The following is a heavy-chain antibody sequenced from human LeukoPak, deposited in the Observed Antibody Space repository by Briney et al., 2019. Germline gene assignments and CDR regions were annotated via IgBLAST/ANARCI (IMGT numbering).Heavy chain of an antibody. CDR1: GFTFSNYG. CDR3: ARDISWRFDP. J-gene: IGHJ5*02. CDR2: IWSDGSNK. D-gene: IGHD3-3*01. V-gene: IGHV3-33*01. Sequence: GGSLRLSCAASGFTFSNYGMHWVRQAPGKGLEWVSVIWSDGSNKYYADSVKGRFTISRDNAKNSLYLQMNSLRDEDTAVYYCARDISWRFDPWGQRTLVTVSS.